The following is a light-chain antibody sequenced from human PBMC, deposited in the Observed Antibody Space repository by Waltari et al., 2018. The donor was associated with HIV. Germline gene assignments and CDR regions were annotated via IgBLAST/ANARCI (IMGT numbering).Light chain of an antibody. J-gene: IGLJ1*01. CDR1: SSDVGSYKV. V-gene: IGLV2-23*02. Sequence: QSALTHPASVSGSPGQSITIPCTGTSSDVGSYKVVSWYQKHPGKAPKLMIYEVSKRPSGVSNRFSGSKSGNTASLTISGLQAEDEADYYCCSYAGSTTHVFGTGTKVTVL. CDR3: CSYAGSTTHV. CDR2: EVS.